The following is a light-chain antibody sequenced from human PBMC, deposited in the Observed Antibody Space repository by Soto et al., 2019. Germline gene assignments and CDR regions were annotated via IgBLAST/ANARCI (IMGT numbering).Light chain of an antibody. Sequence: DIPMTQSPSSLSASVGDRVTITCRASQSISNYLNCYQQKPGKAPKLLIYAASSLQSGVPSRFSGSGSGTDFTLTISSLQPEDFATYYLHQSYNTPLTFGGGTKVEIK. J-gene: IGKJ4*01. CDR1: QSISNY. CDR3: HQSYNTPLT. CDR2: AAS. V-gene: IGKV1-39*01.